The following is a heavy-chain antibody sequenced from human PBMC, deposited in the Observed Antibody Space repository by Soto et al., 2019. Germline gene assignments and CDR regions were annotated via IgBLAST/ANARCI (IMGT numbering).Heavy chain of an antibody. J-gene: IGHJ4*02. V-gene: IGHV3-30-3*01. D-gene: IGHD5-18*01. Sequence: QVQLVESGGGVVQPGRSLRLSCAASGFTFSSYAMHGVRQAPGKGLEWVAVISYDGSNKYYADSVKGRFTISRDNSKNTLYLQMNSLRAEDTAVYYCARVTYSYGYAHFDYWGQGTLVTVSS. CDR2: ISYDGSNK. CDR3: ARVTYSYGYAHFDY. CDR1: GFTFSSYA.